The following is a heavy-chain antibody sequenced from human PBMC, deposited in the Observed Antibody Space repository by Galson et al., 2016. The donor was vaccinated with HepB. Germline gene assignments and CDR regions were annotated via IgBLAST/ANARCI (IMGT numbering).Heavy chain of an antibody. V-gene: IGHV5-51*01. D-gene: IGHD5-24*01. J-gene: IGHJ4*02. CDR1: GYTLTNYW. CDR3: ASARDGKFFFDY. Sequence: QSGAEVKKAGESLKISCQASGYTLTNYWIGWVRQLPGKGLEWMGLIRPGFSTTYHIPSLQGQVTISADKSLKIAYLQWSSLRASDNGFYFCASARDGKFFFDYWAQGTLVTVSS. CDR2: IRPGFSTT.